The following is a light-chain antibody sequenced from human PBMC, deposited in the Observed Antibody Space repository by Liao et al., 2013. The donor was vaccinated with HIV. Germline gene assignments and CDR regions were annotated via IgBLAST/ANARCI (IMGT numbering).Light chain of an antibody. Sequence: SFELTQPPSVSVSPGQTASITCSGATLGHKSPSWYQQRPGQPPVLVIYQGTKRPSGIPERFSGSNSGNTATLTISGTQAMDEADYYCQAWDSSTENVVFGGGTKLTVL. CDR1: TLGHKS. CDR3: QAWDSSTENVV. V-gene: IGLV3-1*01. J-gene: IGLJ2*01. CDR2: QGT.